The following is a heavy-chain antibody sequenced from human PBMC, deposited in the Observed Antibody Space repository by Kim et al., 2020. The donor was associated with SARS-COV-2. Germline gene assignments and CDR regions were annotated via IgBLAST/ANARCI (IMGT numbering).Heavy chain of an antibody. J-gene: IGHJ6*02. Sequence: ASLKVSCKASGYTFTSYGISWVRQAPGQGLELMGWISAYNGHTNYAQKLQGRVTMTTDTSTSTAYMELRSLRSDDTAVYYCARAAELAMYYYYYGMDVWGQGTTVTVS. V-gene: IGHV1-18*01. CDR2: ISAYNGHT. D-gene: IGHD1-26*01. CDR3: ARAAELAMYYYYYGMDV. CDR1: GYTFTSYG.